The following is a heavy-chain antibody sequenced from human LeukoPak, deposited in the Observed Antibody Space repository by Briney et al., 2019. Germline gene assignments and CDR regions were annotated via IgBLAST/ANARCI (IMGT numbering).Heavy chain of an antibody. CDR1: GFTFSSYA. Sequence: GGSLRLSCAASGFTFSSYAMSWVRQAPGKGLEWVSAISGSGGSTYYADSVKGRFTISRDNSKNTLYLQMNSLRAEDTAVYYCAREGDYYGSGSYDYWGQGTLVTVSS. CDR2: ISGSGGST. J-gene: IGHJ4*02. D-gene: IGHD3-10*01. CDR3: AREGDYYGSGSYDY. V-gene: IGHV3-23*01.